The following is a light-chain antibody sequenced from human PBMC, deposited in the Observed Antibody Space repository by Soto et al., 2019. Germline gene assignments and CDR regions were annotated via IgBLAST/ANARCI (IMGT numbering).Light chain of an antibody. J-gene: IGKJ4*01. Sequence: EIVVTQSPATLSLSPGERATLSCRTSQSVGTYLAWYQKKPGQAPRLLIYDASNRATGIPARFSGSGSGRDFTLTINRLEPEDFAVYYCQQRSNWPPLTFGGGTKVEIK. CDR2: DAS. CDR3: QQRSNWPPLT. V-gene: IGKV3-11*02. CDR1: QSVGTY.